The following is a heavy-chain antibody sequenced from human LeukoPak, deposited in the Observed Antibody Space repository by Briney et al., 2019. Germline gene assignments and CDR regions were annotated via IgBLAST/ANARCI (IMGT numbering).Heavy chain of an antibody. CDR1: GGSISSYY. J-gene: IGHJ4*02. Sequence: SETLSLTCTVPGGSISSYYWSWIRQPPGKGLEWIGYIYYSGSTNYNPSLKSRVTISVDTSKNQFSLKLSSVTAADTAVYYCARYSGSYYYFDYWGQGTLVTVSS. V-gene: IGHV4-59*08. CDR3: ARYSGSYYYFDY. CDR2: IYYSGST. D-gene: IGHD1-26*01.